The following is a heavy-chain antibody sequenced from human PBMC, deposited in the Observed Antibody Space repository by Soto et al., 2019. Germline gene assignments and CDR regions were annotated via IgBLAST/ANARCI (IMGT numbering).Heavy chain of an antibody. V-gene: IGHV1-69*06. CDR3: ARGGAAAGTIRGNNWFDP. Sequence: SVKVSCKASGGTFSSYAISWVRQAPGQGLEWMGGIIPIFGTANYAQKFQGRVTITADKSTSTAYMELSSLRSEDTAVYYCARGGAAAGTIRGNNWFDPWGQGTLVTVSS. D-gene: IGHD6-13*01. CDR2: IIPIFGTA. J-gene: IGHJ5*02. CDR1: GGTFSSYA.